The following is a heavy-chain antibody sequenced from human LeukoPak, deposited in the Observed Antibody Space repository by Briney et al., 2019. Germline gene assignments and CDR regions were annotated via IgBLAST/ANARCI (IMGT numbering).Heavy chain of an antibody. Sequence: GGSLRLSFAASGFTFSDYYMSWIRQAPGKGLEWVSYISSSGNTIYYADSVKGRFTISRDNAKNSLYLQMNSLRAEDTAVYYCAREKVSGGWYKYYFDYWGQGTLVTVSS. CDR3: AREKVSGGWYKYYFDY. V-gene: IGHV3-11*01. CDR2: ISSSGNTI. J-gene: IGHJ4*02. D-gene: IGHD6-19*01. CDR1: GFTFSDYY.